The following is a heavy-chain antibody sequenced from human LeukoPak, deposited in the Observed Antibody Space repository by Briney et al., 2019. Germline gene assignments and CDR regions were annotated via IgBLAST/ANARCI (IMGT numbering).Heavy chain of an antibody. Sequence: SETLSLTCAVYGGSFSGYYWSWIRQPAGKGLEWIGEINHSGSTNYNPSLKSRVTISVDTSKNQFSLKLSSVTAADTAVYYCARGSGGDIVVVPAAIKFDYWGQGTLVTVSS. CDR3: ARGSGGDIVVVPAAIKFDY. D-gene: IGHD2-2*02. J-gene: IGHJ4*02. CDR1: GGSFSGYY. V-gene: IGHV4-34*01. CDR2: INHSGST.